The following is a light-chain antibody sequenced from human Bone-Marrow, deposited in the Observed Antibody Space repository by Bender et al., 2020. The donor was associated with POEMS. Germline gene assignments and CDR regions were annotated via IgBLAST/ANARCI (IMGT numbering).Light chain of an antibody. J-gene: IGLJ2*01. CDR2: GVS. CDR3: CSYANSSALWV. Sequence: QSALTQPASVSGSPGQSITMSCTGTSSDVGGYNYVSWYQQHPGKAPKLMIYGVSNRPSGVSDRFSGSESGNTASLTIAGLQAEDEADYYCCSYANSSALWVFAGGTKLTVL. CDR1: SSDVGGYNY. V-gene: IGLV2-14*03.